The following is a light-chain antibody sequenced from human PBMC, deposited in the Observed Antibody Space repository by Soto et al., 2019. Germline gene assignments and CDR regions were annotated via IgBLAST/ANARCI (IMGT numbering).Light chain of an antibody. CDR2: DAY. CDR1: QSVSSY. V-gene: IGKV3-20*01. Sequence: ESGFTQVPGTLCLAPGERATLSWRASQSVSSYLAWYQQTPGQAPRLIIYDAYSRATGIPDRFSVSGSETDLTLTISRLEPEDFAVYYCQQYRTAPWTFGQGTKVDIK. J-gene: IGKJ1*01. CDR3: QQYRTAPWT.